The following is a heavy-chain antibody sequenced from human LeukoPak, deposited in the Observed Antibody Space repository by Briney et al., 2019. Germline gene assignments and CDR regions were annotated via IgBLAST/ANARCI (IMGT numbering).Heavy chain of an antibody. V-gene: IGHV1-8*03. Sequence: GASVKVSCKASGYTFTSYDINWVRQATGQGLEWMGWMNPNSGNTGYAQKFQGRVTITRNTSISTAYMELSSLRSEDTAVYYWARGKGIVATIPYYYYSMDVWGKGTTVTVSS. CDR2: MNPNSGNT. CDR3: ARGKGIVATIPYYYYSMDV. CDR1: GYTFTSYD. J-gene: IGHJ6*03. D-gene: IGHD5-12*01.